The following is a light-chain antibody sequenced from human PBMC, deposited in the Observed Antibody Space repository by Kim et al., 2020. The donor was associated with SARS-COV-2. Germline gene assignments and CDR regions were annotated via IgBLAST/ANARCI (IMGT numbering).Light chain of an antibody. V-gene: IGKV1-5*03. CDR3: QQYNGFPYT. Sequence: SASVGDRVTITCRASQSIGIWLAWHQQIPGKAPNLLIYKASNLEGGVPSRFNGSGSGTEFTLSISSLQPEDFATYYCQQYNGFPYTFGLGTKLEI. CDR2: KAS. CDR1: QSIGIW. J-gene: IGKJ2*01.